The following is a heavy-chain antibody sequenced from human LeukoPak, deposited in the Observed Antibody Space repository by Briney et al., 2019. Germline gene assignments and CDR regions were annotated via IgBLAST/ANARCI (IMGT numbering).Heavy chain of an antibody. CDR3: ARAPDRGYCSSTSCYYMDV. Sequence: GGSLRLSCAASGFTFSSYSMNWVRQAPGKGLEWVSSISSSSSYIYYADSVKGRFTISRDNAKNSLYLQMNSLRAEDTAVYYCARAPDRGYCSSTSCYYMDVWGKGTTVTVSS. CDR1: GFTFSSYS. CDR2: ISSSSSYI. J-gene: IGHJ6*03. D-gene: IGHD2-2*01. V-gene: IGHV3-21*01.